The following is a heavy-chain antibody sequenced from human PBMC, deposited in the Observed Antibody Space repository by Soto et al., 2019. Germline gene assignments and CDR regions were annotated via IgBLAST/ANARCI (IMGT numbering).Heavy chain of an antibody. V-gene: IGHV3-30*18. J-gene: IGHJ6*02. Sequence: QVQLVESGGGVVQPGRSLRLSCAASGFTFSNYGMHWVRQAPGKGLEWVAVISYDGSNKYYADSVQGRFTISRDNSKNTLYLQMNSLRAEDTAVYYCAKDQASGYYGMDVWGQGTTVTVSS. CDR1: GFTFSNYG. CDR3: AKDQASGYYGMDV. CDR2: ISYDGSNK.